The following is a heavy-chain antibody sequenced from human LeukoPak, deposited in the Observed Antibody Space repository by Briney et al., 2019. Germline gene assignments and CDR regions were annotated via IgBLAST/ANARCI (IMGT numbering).Heavy chain of an antibody. CDR3: ARHSCSGGSCYLDY. D-gene: IGHD2-15*01. CDR1: GYTFTSYS. CDR2: INIYNGNT. J-gene: IGHJ4*02. V-gene: IGHV1-18*01. Sequence: ASVKVSCKASGYTFTSYSMSWVRQAPGQGLEWMGRINIYNGNTNFAQSLQGRVTVTTDTPTSTAYMELSSLRSDDTAVYYCARHSCSGGSCYLDYWGQGPLVTVSS.